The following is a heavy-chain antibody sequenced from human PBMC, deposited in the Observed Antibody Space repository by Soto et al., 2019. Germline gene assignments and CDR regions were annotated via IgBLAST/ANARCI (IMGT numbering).Heavy chain of an antibody. V-gene: IGHV4-30-2*01. J-gene: IGHJ5*02. D-gene: IGHD3-3*01. CDR3: ARGSRTITIFGVDKSQGFDP. CDR1: GGSISNGGYS. CDR2: IYHSGST. Sequence: SETLSLTCAVSGGSISNGGYSWSWIRQPPGKGLEWIGYIYHSGSTYYNPSLKSRVTISVDRSKNQFSLKLSSVTAADTAVYYCARGSRTITIFGVDKSQGFDPWGQGTLVTVSS.